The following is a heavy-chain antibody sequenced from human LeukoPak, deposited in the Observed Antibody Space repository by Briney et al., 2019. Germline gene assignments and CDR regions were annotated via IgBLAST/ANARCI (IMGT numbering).Heavy chain of an antibody. CDR1: GDSFSGYY. CDR3: ARERGRSYGSVPYYYYYMDV. D-gene: IGHD5-18*01. CDR2: INHSGRT. J-gene: IGHJ6*03. Sequence: PSETLSLTCAVYGDSFSGYYWNWIRQSPGKGLEWIGEINHSGRTNYNPSLESRVTISVDTSKNQVSLKLRSVTAADTAVYYCARERGRSYGSVPYYYYYMDVWGKGTTVTVSS. V-gene: IGHV4-34*01.